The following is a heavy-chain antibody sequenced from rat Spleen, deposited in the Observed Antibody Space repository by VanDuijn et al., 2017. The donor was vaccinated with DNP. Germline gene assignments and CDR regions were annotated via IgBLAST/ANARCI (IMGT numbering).Heavy chain of an antibody. D-gene: IGHD1-4*01. J-gene: IGHJ2*01. CDR3: ARGNYPGINTFDY. V-gene: IGHV3-1*01. CDR1: GYSITSNY. CDR2: ISYSGRA. Sequence: EVQLRESGPGLVKPSQSLSLTCSVTGYSITSNYWGWIRKFPGNKMEWIGHISYSGRATYNPSLKSRISITRDTSKNQFFLQLNSVTTEDTATYYCARGNYPGINTFDYWGQGVMVTVSS.